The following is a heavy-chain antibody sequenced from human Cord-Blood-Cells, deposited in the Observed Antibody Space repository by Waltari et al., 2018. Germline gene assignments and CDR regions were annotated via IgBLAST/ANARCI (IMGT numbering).Heavy chain of an antibody. CDR2: ISSSSSYI. V-gene: IGHV3-21*01. CDR3: ARDSTIVVVPADWFDP. J-gene: IGHJ5*02. CDR1: GFTFGSYS. Sequence: EVQLVESGGGLVKPGGSLRLSCAASGFTFGSYSMNWVRQAPGKGLEWVSSISSSSSYIYYADSVKGRFTISRDNAKNSLYLQMNSLRAEDTAVYYCARDSTIVVVPADWFDPWGQGTLVTVSS. D-gene: IGHD2-2*01.